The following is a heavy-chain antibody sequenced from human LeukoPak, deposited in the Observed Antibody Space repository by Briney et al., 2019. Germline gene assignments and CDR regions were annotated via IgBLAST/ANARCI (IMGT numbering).Heavy chain of an antibody. J-gene: IGHJ6*03. V-gene: IGHV3-7*01. D-gene: IGHD4-17*01. CDR2: IKQDGSEK. CDR1: GFTFSSYW. CDR3: ARAVTTGYYYMDV. Sequence: GGSLRLSCAASGFTFSSYWMSWVRQAPGKGLEWVANIKQDGSEKYYVDSVKGRFTISRDNAKNSLYLQMNSLRAEDTAVYYCARAVTTGYYYMDVWGKGTTVTVSS.